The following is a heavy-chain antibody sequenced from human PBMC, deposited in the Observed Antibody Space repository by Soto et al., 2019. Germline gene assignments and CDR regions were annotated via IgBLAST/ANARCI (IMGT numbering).Heavy chain of an antibody. CDR2: IYYSGST. D-gene: IGHD7-27*01. V-gene: IGHV4-59*08. CDR3: ARRWGRTFDY. J-gene: IGHJ4*02. Sequence: PSETLSLTCTVSGGSISSYDWSWIRQPPGKGLEWIGYIYYSGSTNYNPSLKSRVTISVDTSKNQFSLKLSSATAADTAVYYCARRWGRTFDYWGQGTLVTVSS. CDR1: GGSISSYD.